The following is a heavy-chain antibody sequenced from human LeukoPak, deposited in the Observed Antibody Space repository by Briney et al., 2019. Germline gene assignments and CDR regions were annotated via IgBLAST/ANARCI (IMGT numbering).Heavy chain of an antibody. D-gene: IGHD3-10*01. CDR1: GFTFSSHW. V-gene: IGHV3-7*05. CDR3: ARSNREFASGTGDF. CDR2: IKQDGSEK. J-gene: IGHJ4*02. Sequence: GGSLRLSCAASGFTFSSHWMSWVRQGLGKGLEWVANIKQDGSEKYYVDSVKGRFTISRDNAKNSLYLQMNSLRAEDTAVYYCARSNREFASGTGDFWGQGTLVTVSS.